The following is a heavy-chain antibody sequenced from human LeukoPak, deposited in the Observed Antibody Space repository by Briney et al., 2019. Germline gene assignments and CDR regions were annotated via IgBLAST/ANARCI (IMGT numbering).Heavy chain of an antibody. J-gene: IGHJ4*02. D-gene: IGHD3-10*01. CDR2: IWYDGSNK. V-gene: IGHV3-33*06. CDR3: AKARLLWFGEFDY. Sequence: GGSLRLSCAASGFTFSSYGMHWVRQAPGKGLEWVAVIWYDGSNKYYADSVKGRFTISRDNSKNTLYLQMNSLRAEDTAVYYCAKARLLWFGEFDYWGQGTLVTVSS. CDR1: GFTFSSYG.